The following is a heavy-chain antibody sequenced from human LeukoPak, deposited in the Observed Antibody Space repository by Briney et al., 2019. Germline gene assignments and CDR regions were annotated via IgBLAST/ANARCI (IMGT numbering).Heavy chain of an antibody. CDR2: IYTSGST. CDR3: ARQSARSLRWLHFFDY. Sequence: SETLSLTCTVSGGSISSYYWSWIRQPPGKGLEWIGYIYTSGSTNYNPSLKSRVTISVDTSKNQFSLKLSSVTAADTAVYYCARQSARSLRWLHFFDYWGQGTLVTVSS. D-gene: IGHD5-24*01. V-gene: IGHV4-4*09. CDR1: GGSISSYY. J-gene: IGHJ4*02.